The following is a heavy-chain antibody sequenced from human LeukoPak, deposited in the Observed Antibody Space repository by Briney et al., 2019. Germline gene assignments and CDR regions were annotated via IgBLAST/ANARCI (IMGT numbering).Heavy chain of an antibody. CDR3: AKHRGSSGADARPAEY. J-gene: IGHJ4*02. CDR2: VSSSGSYT. D-gene: IGHD5-12*01. V-gene: IGHV3-23*01. CDR1: GFSLSNYI. Sequence: GESLRLSCAASGFSLSNYIMSWVRQAPGKGLEWVSTVSSSGSYTYYADSVKGRFTISRDNSKNTVYLEVNNLRAEDTAVYYCAKHRGSSGADARPAEYWGQGTLVTVSS.